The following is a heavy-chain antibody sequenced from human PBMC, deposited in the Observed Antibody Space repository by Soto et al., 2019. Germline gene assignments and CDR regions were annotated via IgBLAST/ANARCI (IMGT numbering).Heavy chain of an antibody. CDR3: ASDASIAAAGTIDY. V-gene: IGHV3-33*01. CDR1: GFTFSIYG. J-gene: IGHJ4*02. D-gene: IGHD6-13*01. CDR2: IWYDGSNK. Sequence: GGSLRLSCAASGFTFSIYGMHWVRHAPGKGLEWVAVIWYDGSNKYYADSVKGRFTISRDNSKNTLYLQMNSLRAEDTAVYYCASDASIAAAGTIDYWGQGTLVTVS.